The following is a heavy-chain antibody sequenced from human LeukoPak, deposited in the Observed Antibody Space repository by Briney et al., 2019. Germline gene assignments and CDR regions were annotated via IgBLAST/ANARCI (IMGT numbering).Heavy chain of an antibody. CDR3: ARREAEESGPIDY. CDR1: GFTFYKSA. CDR2: ISGRGDFA. V-gene: IGHV3-23*01. J-gene: IGHJ4*02. Sequence: GRSLRLSCAASGFTFYKSAMTWVRQAPGTGLEWVSAISGRGDFAYYADSVKGRFTISRDNSKNMLYLQMTSLRADDTAVYYCARREAEESGPIDYWGQGTLVTVSS. D-gene: IGHD3-3*01.